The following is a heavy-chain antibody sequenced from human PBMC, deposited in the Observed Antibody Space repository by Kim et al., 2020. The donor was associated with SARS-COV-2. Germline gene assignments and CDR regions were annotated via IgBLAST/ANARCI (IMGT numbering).Heavy chain of an antibody. J-gene: IGHJ6*02. V-gene: IGHV4-59*08. CDR2: T. CDR3: ARRGYGYGMDV. D-gene: IGHD1-1*01. Sequence: TNYTPSLTSRVTISVDTSKNQFSLKLSSVTAADTAVYYCARRGYGYGMDVWGQGTTVTVSS.